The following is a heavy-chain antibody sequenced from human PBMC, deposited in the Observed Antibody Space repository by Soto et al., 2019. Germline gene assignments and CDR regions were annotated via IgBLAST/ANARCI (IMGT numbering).Heavy chain of an antibody. J-gene: IGHJ4*02. CDR1: CISISSYY. Sequence: PSVTLSLTCSFYCISISSYYWSWIRKTSRLGLEWIGFIYNSVSTNYNPSLKSRVTISMDTSRNQFSLILSSVTAADTAVYYCARAPYGSGTKPYYFDYWGQGTLVTVS. CDR2: IYNSVST. V-gene: IGHV4-59*01. CDR3: ARAPYGSGTKPYYFDY. D-gene: IGHD3-10*01.